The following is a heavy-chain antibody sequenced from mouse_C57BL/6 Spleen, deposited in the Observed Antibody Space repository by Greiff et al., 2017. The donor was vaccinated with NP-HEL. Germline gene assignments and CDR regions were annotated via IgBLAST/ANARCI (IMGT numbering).Heavy chain of an antibody. Sequence: QVQLKQSGAELVKPGASVKISCKASGYAFSSYWMNWVKQRPGKGLEWIGQIYPGDGDTNYNGKFKGKATLTADKSSSTAYMQLSSLTSEDSAVYFCARISYPYAMDYWGQGTSVTVSS. D-gene: IGHD2-10*01. CDR3: ARISYPYAMDY. CDR2: IYPGDGDT. CDR1: GYAFSSYW. J-gene: IGHJ4*01. V-gene: IGHV1-80*01.